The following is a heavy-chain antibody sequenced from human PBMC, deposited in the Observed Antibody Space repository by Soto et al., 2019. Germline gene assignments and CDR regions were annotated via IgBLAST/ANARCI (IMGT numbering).Heavy chain of an antibody. CDR2: IIPIFGTA. CDR3: ARHSSSWYYYYYRLAV. J-gene: IGHJ6*02. Sequence: SVKVSCKASGGTFSSYAISWVRQAPGQGLEWMGGIIPIFGTANYAQKFQGRVTITADESTSTAYMELSSLRSEDTAVYYCARHSSSWYYYYYRLAVWGQGTTVTVSS. CDR1: GGTFSSYA. D-gene: IGHD6-13*01. V-gene: IGHV1-69*13.